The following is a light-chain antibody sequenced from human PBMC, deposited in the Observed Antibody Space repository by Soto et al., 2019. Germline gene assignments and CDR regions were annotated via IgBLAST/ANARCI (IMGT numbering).Light chain of an antibody. J-gene: IGKJ1*01. CDR3: LQDINYPWT. V-gene: IGKV1-6*01. CDR2: GAS. Sequence: AIQMTQSPSSLSASVGDRVTISCRAGQGIGNALGWYQQKPAKPPKVLIYGASNLQSGVPPRFSGSGSGTDFTLAISSLQPEDSATYYCLQDINYPWTFGQGTKVDNK. CDR1: QGIGNA.